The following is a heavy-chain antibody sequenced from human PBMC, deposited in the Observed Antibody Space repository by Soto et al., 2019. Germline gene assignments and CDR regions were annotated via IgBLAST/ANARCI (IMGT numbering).Heavy chain of an antibody. CDR2: INHSGST. CDR1: GGSFSGYY. CDR3: ARGADIVVVPAATYNWFDP. J-gene: IGHJ5*02. Sequence: SETLSLTCAVYGGSFSGYYWSWIRQPPGKGLEWIGEINHSGSTNYNPSLKSRVTISVDTSKNQFSLKLSSVTAADTAVYYCARGADIVVVPAATYNWFDPWGQGTLVTVSS. D-gene: IGHD2-2*01. V-gene: IGHV4-34*01.